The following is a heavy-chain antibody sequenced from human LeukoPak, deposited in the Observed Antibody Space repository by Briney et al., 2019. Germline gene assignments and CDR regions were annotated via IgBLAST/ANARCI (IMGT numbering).Heavy chain of an antibody. J-gene: IGHJ6*02. V-gene: IGHV4-59*01. Sequence: PSETLSLTCTVSGGSISSYYWRWIRQPPGKGLEWIGYIYYSGSTNYNPSLKSRVTISVDTSKNQFSLKLSSVTAADTAVYYCARGTEYCGGTCNWDFWYYYSGREVWGQGTTATVSS. CDR1: GGSISSYY. CDR2: IYYSGST. CDR3: ARGTEYCGGTCNWDFWYYYSGREV. D-gene: IGHD2-21*02.